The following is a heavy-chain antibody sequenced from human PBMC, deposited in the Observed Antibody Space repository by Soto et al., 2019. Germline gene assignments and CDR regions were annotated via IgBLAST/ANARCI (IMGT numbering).Heavy chain of an antibody. J-gene: IGHJ4*02. V-gene: IGHV4-34*01. CDR2: INHSGST. CDR1: GGSFSGYY. CDR3: ARDKITGLFDY. Sequence: QVQLQQWGAGLLKPSETLSLSCAVYGGSFSGYYWSWIRQPPGTGLEWIGEINHSGSTNYNPSLKSRVTISVDTSKNQFSLQLTSVTAADTAVNYCARDKITGLFDYWGQGTLVTVSS. D-gene: IGHD2-8*02.